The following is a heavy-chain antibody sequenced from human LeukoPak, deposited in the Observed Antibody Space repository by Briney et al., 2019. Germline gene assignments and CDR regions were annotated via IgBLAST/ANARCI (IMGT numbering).Heavy chain of an antibody. J-gene: IGHJ3*02. CDR1: GFTFSSYP. D-gene: IGHD4-11*01. V-gene: IGHV3-23*01. CDR2: ISGSGSST. CDR3: AKDFQTTTVTHHDAFDI. Sequence: GGSLRLSCAASGFTFSSYPMTWVRQAPGKGLEWVSAISGSGSSTYYADSVKGRFTISRDNSKNTLYLQMSSLRAEDTAVYYCAKDFQTTTVTHHDAFDIWGQGTMVTVSS.